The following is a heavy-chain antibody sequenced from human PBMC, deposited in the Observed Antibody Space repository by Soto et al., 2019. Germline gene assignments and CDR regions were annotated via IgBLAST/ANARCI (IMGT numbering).Heavy chain of an antibody. J-gene: IGHJ3*01. Sequence: GGSLRLSCAASGLTFSNAWMSWVRQAPGKGMEWVGRIKRKTDCGTTDYAAPVKGRFTSSRDDSKNPLYLQMTSLKTEDTAVYDCTTGDNFDGPRLFRNDALDFWAHGTLV. D-gene: IGHD3-9*01. CDR3: TTGDNFDGPRLFRNDALDF. CDR1: GLTFSNAW. CDR2: IKRKTDCGTT. V-gene: IGHV3-15*01.